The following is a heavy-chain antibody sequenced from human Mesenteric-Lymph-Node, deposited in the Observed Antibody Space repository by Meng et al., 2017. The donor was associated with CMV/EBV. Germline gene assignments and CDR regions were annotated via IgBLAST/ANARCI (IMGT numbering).Heavy chain of an antibody. J-gene: IGHJ3*02. V-gene: IGHV3-23*03. Sequence: GESLKISCAASGFTFNNYGMHWVRQAPGKGLEWVSVIYSGDSRTYYADSVKGRFTVSRDDSKNTLYLQMNSLRAEDTAEYYCARRSGTDAFDIWGQGTMVTVSS. D-gene: IGHD1-1*01. CDR2: IYSGDSRT. CDR3: ARRSGTDAFDI. CDR1: GFTFNNYG.